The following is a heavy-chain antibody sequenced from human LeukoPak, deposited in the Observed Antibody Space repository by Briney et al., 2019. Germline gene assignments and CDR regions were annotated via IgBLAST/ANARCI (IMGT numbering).Heavy chain of an antibody. CDR2: ISYSGNT. CDR1: GGSINNHY. D-gene: IGHD3-22*01. Sequence: SETLSLTCTVSGGSINNHYWGWIPQPPGKGLEWIGYISYSGNTHYNPSLKSRVTIAVDSSNNQFSLKLNSVTAADTAVYYCARGLSVTMIVRCFDPWGQGTLVTVSS. CDR3: ARGLSVTMIVRCFDP. V-gene: IGHV4-59*11. J-gene: IGHJ5*02.